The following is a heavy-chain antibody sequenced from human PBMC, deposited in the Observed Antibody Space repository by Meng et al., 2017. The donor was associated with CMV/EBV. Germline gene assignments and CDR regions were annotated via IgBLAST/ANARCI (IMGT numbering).Heavy chain of an antibody. CDR1: GGSFSGYY. D-gene: IGHD1-26*01. J-gene: IGHJ4*02. Sequence: LQQWGAGLFKPSEPLSLTCAVYGGSFSGYYWSWIRQPPGKGLEWIGEINHSGSTNYNPSLKSRVTISVDTSKNQFSLKLSSVTAADTAVYYCARGVGATGKADYWGQGTLVTVSS. CDR3: ARGVGATGKADY. V-gene: IGHV4-34*01. CDR2: INHSGST.